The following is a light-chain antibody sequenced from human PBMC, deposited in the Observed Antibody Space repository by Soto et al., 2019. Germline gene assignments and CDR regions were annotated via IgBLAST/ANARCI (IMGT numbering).Light chain of an antibody. V-gene: IGLV1-40*01. CDR3: QVWDSSDNHVV. Sequence: QSVLTQPPSVSGAPGQRVTISCTGGASNIGANYDVHWYQQLPGTAPKLLIYGTSNRPSGVPDRFSGSNSGHTATLTINRVEAGDEADYYCQVWDSSDNHVVFGGGTKLTVL. CDR2: GTS. J-gene: IGLJ2*01. CDR1: ASNIGANYD.